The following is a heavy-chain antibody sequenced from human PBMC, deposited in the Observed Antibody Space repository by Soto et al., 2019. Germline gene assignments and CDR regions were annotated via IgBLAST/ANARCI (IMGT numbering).Heavy chain of an antibody. V-gene: IGHV1-69*06. J-gene: IGHJ6*02. CDR1: GGTFSSYA. Sequence: GVSVKVSCKASGGTFSSYAISWVRQAPGQGLEWMGGIIPIFGTANYAQKFQGRVTITADKSTSTAYMELSSLRSEDTSVYYCARGGYYDSSGPWGYYYGMDVWGQGTTVTVSS. CDR3: ARGGYYDSSGPWGYYYGMDV. CDR2: IIPIFGTA. D-gene: IGHD3-22*01.